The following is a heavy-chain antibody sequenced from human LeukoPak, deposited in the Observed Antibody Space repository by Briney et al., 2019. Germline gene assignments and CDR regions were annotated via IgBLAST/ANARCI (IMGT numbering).Heavy chain of an antibody. CDR1: GGSISSYY. J-gene: IGHJ4*02. V-gene: IGHV4-59*01. Sequence: SETLPLTCTVSGGSISSYYWSWIRQPPGKGLEWIGYIYYSGSTNYNPSLKSRVTISVDTSKNQFSLKLSSVTAADTAVYYCARLGPGGHGEFDYWGQGTLVTVSS. D-gene: IGHD3-10*01. CDR2: IYYSGST. CDR3: ARLGPGGHGEFDY.